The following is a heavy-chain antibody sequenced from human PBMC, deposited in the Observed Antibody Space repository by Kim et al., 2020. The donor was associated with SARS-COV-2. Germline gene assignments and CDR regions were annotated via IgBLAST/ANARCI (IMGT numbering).Heavy chain of an antibody. CDR2: ISWDGGST. CDR1: GFTFDDYA. J-gene: IGHJ3*02. Sequence: GGSLRLSCAASGFTFDDYAMHWVRQAPGKGLEWVSLISWDGGSTYYADSVKGRFTISRDNSKNSLYLQMNSLRAEDTALYYCAKDTAATVTPGAFDIWGQGTMVTVSS. CDR3: AKDTAATVTPGAFDI. V-gene: IGHV3-43D*03. D-gene: IGHD4-4*01.